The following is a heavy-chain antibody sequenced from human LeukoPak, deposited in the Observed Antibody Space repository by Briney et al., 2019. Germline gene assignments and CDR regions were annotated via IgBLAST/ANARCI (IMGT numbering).Heavy chain of an antibody. CDR2: ISGNGGTT. J-gene: IGHJ1*01. Sequence: GRCLRLSCAASGFIFDRYVMSWVRQAPGKGLEWVSGISGNGGTTYYPDSVKGRFTISRDNSRNTLYLQMDSLRGDDTAVYYCAKDRIGCSGDCFSDTETFQNWGQGILVIVSS. D-gene: IGHD2-21*02. CDR3: AKDRIGCSGDCFSDTETFQN. V-gene: IGHV3-23*01. CDR1: GFIFDRYV.